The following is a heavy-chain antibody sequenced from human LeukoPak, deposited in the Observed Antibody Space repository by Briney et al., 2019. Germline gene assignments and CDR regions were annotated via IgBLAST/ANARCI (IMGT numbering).Heavy chain of an antibody. CDR2: ISSSSIYI. D-gene: IGHD6-19*01. Sequence: PGGSLRLSCAASGFTFSSYSLNWVRQAPGKGLEWVSSISSSSIYIYYADSLKGRFTISRDNAKKSLYLEMNSLRAEDTAVYYCARVMYSSGWSFDYWGQGTLVTVSS. J-gene: IGHJ4*02. V-gene: IGHV3-21*01. CDR3: ARVMYSSGWSFDY. CDR1: GFTFSSYS.